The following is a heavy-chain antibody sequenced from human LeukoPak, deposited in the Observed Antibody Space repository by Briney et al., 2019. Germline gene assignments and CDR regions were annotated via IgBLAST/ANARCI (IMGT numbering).Heavy chain of an antibody. CDR2: IYYSGST. V-gene: IGHV4-59*01. CDR1: GGSISSYY. CDR3: ARTTEAHSWRTRYYDYYMDV. J-gene: IGHJ6*03. D-gene: IGHD6-13*01. Sequence: SETLSLTCTVSGGSISSYYWSWIRQPPGKGLEGIGYIYYSGSTNYNPSLKRRVTISVDTSKNQFSLKLSSVTAADTDVYYCARTTEAHSWRTRYYDYYMDVWGKGTTVTVSS.